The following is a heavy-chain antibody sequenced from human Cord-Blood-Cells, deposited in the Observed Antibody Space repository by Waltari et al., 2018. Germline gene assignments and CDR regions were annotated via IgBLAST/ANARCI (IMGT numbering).Heavy chain of an antibody. Sequence: VQLLESGGGLVHPGGSLGMSAEAPGFTFGSYSRSWVRQALGKGMEWVSAISGSGGNTYYADSVKGRFTISRDNSKNTLYLQMNSLRAEDTAVYYCAKYIAPDYVHAFDIWGQGTMVTVSS. V-gene: IGHV3-23*01. J-gene: IGHJ3*02. CDR2: ISGSGGNT. D-gene: IGHD4-17*01. CDR1: GFTFGSYS. CDR3: AKYIAPDYVHAFDI.